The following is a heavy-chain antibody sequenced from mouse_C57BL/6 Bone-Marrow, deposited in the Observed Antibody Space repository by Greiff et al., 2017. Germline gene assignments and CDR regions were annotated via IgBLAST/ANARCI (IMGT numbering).Heavy chain of an antibody. D-gene: IGHD2-5*01. Sequence: EVMLVESEGGLVQPGRSLKLSCTASGFTFSDYYMAWVRQVPEKGLEWVANINYDGSSTYYLDSLKSRFIISRDNAKNILYLQMSSLKAEDTATYYCARGSNYGYAMDYWGQGTSVTVSS. CDR1: GFTFSDYY. V-gene: IGHV5-16*01. J-gene: IGHJ4*01. CDR2: INYDGSST. CDR3: ARGSNYGYAMDY.